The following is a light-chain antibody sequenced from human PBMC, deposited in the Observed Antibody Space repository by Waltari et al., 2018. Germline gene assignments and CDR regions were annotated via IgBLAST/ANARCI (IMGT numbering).Light chain of an antibody. J-gene: IGLJ3*02. CDR1: SGSIASNH. CDR2: EDN. CDR3: QSFQNSQTV. V-gene: IGLV6-57*02. Sequence: NFMLTQPHSVSESPGKTVTISCTATSGSIASNHVQWHQRRPDSAPKTLIYEDNKRPSGVPDRFSGSIDSSSNSASLTISGLKTEDEADYYCQSFQNSQTVFGGVTKLTVL.